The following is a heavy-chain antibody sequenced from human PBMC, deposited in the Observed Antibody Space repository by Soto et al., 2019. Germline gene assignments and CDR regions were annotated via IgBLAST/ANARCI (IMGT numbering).Heavy chain of an antibody. V-gene: IGHV3-15*07. J-gene: IGHJ6*02. CDR2: IKSKTDGGTT. D-gene: IGHD2-2*01. CDR1: SVSDAW. Sequence: SVSDAWMNWVRQAPGKGLEWVGRIKSKTDGGTTDHAAPVKGRFTISRDDSKNTLYLQMNSLKTEDTAVYYCTTRSIIVLVPAAIIYYYGMDVWGQGTTVTVSS. CDR3: TTRSIIVLVPAAIIYYYGMDV.